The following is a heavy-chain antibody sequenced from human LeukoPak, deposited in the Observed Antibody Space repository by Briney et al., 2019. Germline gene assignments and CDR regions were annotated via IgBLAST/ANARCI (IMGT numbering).Heavy chain of an antibody. CDR2: IRSKANSYAT. CDR3: TRPEYSSSSVWFDP. V-gene: IGHV3-73*01. D-gene: IGHD6-6*01. Sequence: GGSLRLSCAASGFTFSGSAMHWVRQASGKGLEWVGRIRSKANSYATAYAASVKGRFTISRGDSKNTAYLQMNSLKTEDTAVYYCTRPEYSSSSVWFDPWGQGTLVTVSS. CDR1: GFTFSGSA. J-gene: IGHJ5*02.